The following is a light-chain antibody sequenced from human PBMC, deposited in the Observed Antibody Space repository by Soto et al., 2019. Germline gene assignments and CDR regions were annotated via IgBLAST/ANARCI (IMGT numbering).Light chain of an antibody. CDR2: KAS. V-gene: IGKV1-5*03. CDR1: QSVSNW. J-gene: IGKJ2*02. CDR3: QQYRSAST. Sequence: DIQMTQSPSTLSAFVGDRVTITCRASQSVSNWLAWYQQKPGKAPRLLISKASTLESGVPSRFSGSGSGTDFTLSISSLQPEDFATYYCQQYRSASTFGQGTKLEIK.